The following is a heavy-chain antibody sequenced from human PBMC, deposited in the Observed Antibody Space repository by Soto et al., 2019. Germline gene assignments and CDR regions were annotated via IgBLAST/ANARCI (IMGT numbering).Heavy chain of an antibody. CDR3: ARGAAAADY. Sequence: SETLSLTCAVSGGSISSGGYSWSWIRQPPGKGLEWIGYIYHSGSTYYNPSLKSRVTISVDTSKNQFSLKLSSVTAADTAVYYCARGAAAADYWGQGTLVTVSS. CDR1: GGSISSGGYS. V-gene: IGHV4-30-2*05. J-gene: IGHJ4*02. CDR2: IYHSGST. D-gene: IGHD6-13*01.